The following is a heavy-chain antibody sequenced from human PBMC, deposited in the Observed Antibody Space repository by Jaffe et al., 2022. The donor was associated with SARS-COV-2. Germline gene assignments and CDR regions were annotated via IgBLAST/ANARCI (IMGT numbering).Heavy chain of an antibody. V-gene: IGHV3-64D*09. CDR2: ISSNGGTT. J-gene: IGHJ4*02. CDR3: VKDGAVAGHPFGQ. D-gene: IGHD6-19*01. Sequence: EVQLVESGGGLVQPGGSLRLSCSASGFTFSSYGIHWVRQAPGKGLEYVSAISSNGGTTYYVDSVKGRFTISRDNSKNTLFLQMSSLRPEDTAVYYCVKDGAVAGHPFGQWGQGTLVTVSS. CDR1: GFTFSSYG.